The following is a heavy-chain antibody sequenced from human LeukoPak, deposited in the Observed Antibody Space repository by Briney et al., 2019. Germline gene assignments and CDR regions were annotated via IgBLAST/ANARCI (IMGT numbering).Heavy chain of an antibody. CDR1: GYTFTSYA. CDR2: INTNTGNP. Sequence: ASVTVSCKASGYTFTSYAMNWVRQAPGQGLEWMGWINTNTGNPTYAQGFTGRFVFSLDTSVSTAYLQISSLKAEDTAVYYCARDIGVEDIVVVPAAMSDYWGQGTLVTVSS. V-gene: IGHV7-4-1*02. D-gene: IGHD2-2*01. J-gene: IGHJ4*02. CDR3: ARDIGVEDIVVVPAAMSDY.